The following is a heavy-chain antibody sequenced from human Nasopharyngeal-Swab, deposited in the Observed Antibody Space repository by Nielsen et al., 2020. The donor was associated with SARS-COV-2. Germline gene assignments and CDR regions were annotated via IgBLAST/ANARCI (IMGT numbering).Heavy chain of an antibody. CDR1: GGSISSYY. V-gene: IGHV4-59*13. Sequence: SETLSLTCTVSGGSISSYYWNWIRQPPGKGLEWIGYVHFLGSTDYIPSLKSRVTISLDTSNYQFSLRLSSVTAADTAVYYCARDSYRDAFDIWGQGTMATVSS. J-gene: IGHJ3*02. CDR2: VHFLGST. CDR3: ARDSYRDAFDI.